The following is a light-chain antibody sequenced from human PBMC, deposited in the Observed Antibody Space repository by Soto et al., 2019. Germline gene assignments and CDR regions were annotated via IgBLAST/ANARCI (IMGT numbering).Light chain of an antibody. CDR1: QSVSSSY. V-gene: IGKV3-20*01. CDR2: DAS. J-gene: IGKJ1*01. Sequence: ETVLTQSPGTLSLSPGERATLSCRASQSVSSSYLAWYQQKPGQAPRLLIYDASSRATGIPDRFSGSGSRTDFTLTISRLEPEDLAVYYCQQYVRSPPSWTFGQGTKVEIK. CDR3: QQYVRSPPSWT.